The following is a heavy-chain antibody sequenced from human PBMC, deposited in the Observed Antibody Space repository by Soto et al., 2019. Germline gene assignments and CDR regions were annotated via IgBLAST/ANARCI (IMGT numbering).Heavy chain of an antibody. Sequence: GGSLRLSCAASGFTFSNYAMNWVRQTPGKGLQWVSYISTSSRTIYYADSVKGRFIISRDNDKNSLYLQMKSLRAEDTAVYYCAKDQGSSWYEIDYWGQGTLVTVSS. CDR2: ISTSSRTI. D-gene: IGHD6-13*01. CDR3: AKDQGSSWYEIDY. J-gene: IGHJ4*02. CDR1: GFTFSNYA. V-gene: IGHV3-48*01.